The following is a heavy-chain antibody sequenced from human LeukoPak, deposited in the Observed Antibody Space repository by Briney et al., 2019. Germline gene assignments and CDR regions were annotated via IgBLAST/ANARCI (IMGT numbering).Heavy chain of an antibody. V-gene: IGHV4-34*01. Sequence: PSETLSLTCAVYGGSFSGYYWSWICQPPGKGLDWVGEINHSGSTNYNPSLKIRVTISVDTSKNQFSLKLRSVTAADTAVYYCATAPRSDQLLKRPRPGRAFDIWGHGTMVTVSS. CDR3: ATAPRSDQLLKRPRPGRAFDI. CDR1: GGSFSGYY. D-gene: IGHD2-2*01. CDR2: INHSGST. J-gene: IGHJ3*02.